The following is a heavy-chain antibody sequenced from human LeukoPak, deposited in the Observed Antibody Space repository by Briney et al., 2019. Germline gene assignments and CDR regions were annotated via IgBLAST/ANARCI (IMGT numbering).Heavy chain of an antibody. J-gene: IGHJ3*02. D-gene: IGHD3-3*01. CDR3: ATDGSSNTYDFWKRPLYAFDI. V-gene: IGHV1-24*01. CDR1: GYTLTELS. CDR2: FDPEDGET. Sequence: ASVKVSCKVSGYTLTELSMHWVRQAPGKGLEWMGGFDPEDGETIYAQKFQGRVTMTEDTSTDTAYMELSSLRSEDTAVYYCATDGSSNTYDFWKRPLYAFDIWGQGTMVTVSS.